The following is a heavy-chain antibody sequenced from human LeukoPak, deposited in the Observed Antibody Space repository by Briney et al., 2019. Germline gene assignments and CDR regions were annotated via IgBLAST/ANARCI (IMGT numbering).Heavy chain of an antibody. CDR3: AKDHPRRYSGYDYGDY. CDR2: IRYDGSNK. J-gene: IGHJ4*02. D-gene: IGHD5-12*01. Sequence: GGSLRLSCAASGFTFSSYGMHWVRQAPGKGLEWVAFIRYDGSNKYYADSVKGRFTISRDNSKNTLYLQMNSLRAEDTAVYYCAKDHPRRYSGYDYGDYWGQGTLVTVSS. CDR1: GFTFSSYG. V-gene: IGHV3-30*02.